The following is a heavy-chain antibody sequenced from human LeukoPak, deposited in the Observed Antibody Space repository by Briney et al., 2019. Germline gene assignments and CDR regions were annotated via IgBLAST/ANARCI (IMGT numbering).Heavy chain of an antibody. CDR3: AREKQLGGTPFDY. J-gene: IGHJ4*02. CDR2: VGNDEKTI. D-gene: IGHD1-26*01. CDR1: GFTFTGHS. Sequence: GGSLRLSCVASGFTFTGHSMHWVRQAPGRGLEWVAVVGNDEKTIFYADSLKGRFTVSRDNSKNTVYLQMISLRDEDTAVYYCAREKQLGGTPFDYWGQGSLVTASS. V-gene: IGHV3-30*04.